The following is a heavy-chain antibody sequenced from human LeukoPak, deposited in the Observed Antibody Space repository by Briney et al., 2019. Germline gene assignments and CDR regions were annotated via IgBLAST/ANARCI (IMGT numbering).Heavy chain of an antibody. V-gene: IGHV3-33*01. J-gene: IGHJ4*02. CDR3: ARGNGYSYGYLDY. CDR2: IWYDGSNK. D-gene: IGHD5-18*01. CDR1: GFTFSSYG. Sequence: GGSLRLSCAASGFTFSSYGMHWVRQAPGKGLEWVAVIWYDGSNKYYADSVKGRFTISRDNSKNTRYLQMNSLRAEDTAVYYCARGNGYSYGYLDYWGQGTLVTVSS.